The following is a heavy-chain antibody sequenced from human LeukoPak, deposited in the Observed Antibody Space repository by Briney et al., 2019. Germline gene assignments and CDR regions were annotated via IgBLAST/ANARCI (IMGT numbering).Heavy chain of an antibody. CDR1: GFTFSSYS. V-gene: IGHV3-21*01. Sequence: GGSLRLSCAASGFTFSSYSMNWVRQAPGKGLEWVSSISGSSSYIYYADSVKGRFTISRHNAKNSLYLPMNSLRAEDTAVYYCAKDASSYYYYMDVWGKGTTVTVSS. J-gene: IGHJ6*03. CDR3: AKDASSYYYYMDV. CDR2: ISGSSSYI.